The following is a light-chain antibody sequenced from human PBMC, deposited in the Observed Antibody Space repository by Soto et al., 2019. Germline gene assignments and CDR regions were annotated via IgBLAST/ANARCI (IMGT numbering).Light chain of an antibody. J-gene: IGKJ2*01. V-gene: IGKV1-8*01. CDR1: QGISSY. Sequence: AIRMTQSPSSFSASTGDRVTITCRASQGISSYLAWYQQKPGKATKLLIYAASTLQSGVPSRFSGSGSGTDFTLTISCLQSEDVATYFCQQYYSYPQTFGQGTKMEIK. CDR3: QQYYSYPQT. CDR2: AAS.